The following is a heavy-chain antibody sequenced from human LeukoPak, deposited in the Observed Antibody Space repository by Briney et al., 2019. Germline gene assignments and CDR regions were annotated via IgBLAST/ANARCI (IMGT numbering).Heavy chain of an antibody. CDR3: TKDVPFTGGGAIVY. Sequence: NPGPSLRLSCVASGLTFRDAWMTWVRQAPGNGPERLGHIKSKVNGRTSDYAAPVKGRSTISRDDSRNTLYLQMDSLKTDDTAVYYCTKDVPFTGGGAIVYWGQGTPVTVSS. V-gene: IGHV3-15*01. CDR2: IKSKVNGRTS. CDR1: GLTFRDAW. J-gene: IGHJ4*02. D-gene: IGHD3-16*02.